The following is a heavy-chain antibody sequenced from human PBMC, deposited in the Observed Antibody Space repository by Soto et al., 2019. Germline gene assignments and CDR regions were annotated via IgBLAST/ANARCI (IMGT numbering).Heavy chain of an antibody. CDR2: INPNSGGT. CDR1: GYTFTGYY. V-gene: IGHV1-2*04. D-gene: IGHD3-3*01. J-gene: IGHJ6*02. CDR3: ARDRDYDFWSGYYGMDV. Sequence: QVQLVQSGAEVKKPGASVKVSCKASGYTFTGYYMHWVRQAPGQGLEWMGWINPNSGGTNYAQKFQGWVTMTRDKSVSTAYMELSRLRSDDAAVYYCARDRDYDFWSGYYGMDVWGQGTTVTVSS.